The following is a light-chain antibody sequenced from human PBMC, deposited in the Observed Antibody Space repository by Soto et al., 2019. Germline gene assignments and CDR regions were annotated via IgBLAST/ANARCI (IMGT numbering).Light chain of an antibody. CDR2: GAS. CDR3: QQYNNWQWT. Sequence: MTQSPSSLSVSPGERATLSCRASQSVSSNLAWYQQKPGQAPRLLIYGASTRATGIPARFSGSGSGTEFTLTISSLKSEDFAVYYCQQYNNWQWTFGQGTKVDI. V-gene: IGKV3-15*01. CDR1: QSVSSN. J-gene: IGKJ1*01.